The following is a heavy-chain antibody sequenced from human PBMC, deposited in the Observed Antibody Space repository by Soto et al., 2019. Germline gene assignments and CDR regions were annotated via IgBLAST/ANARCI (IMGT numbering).Heavy chain of an antibody. D-gene: IGHD3-22*01. J-gene: IGHJ4*02. Sequence: QVQLVQSGTEVKKPGSSVTVSCKASGGPYSKYSISWVRQAPGQGLEWMGRIIPIFDIPNYAQKFQGRVTITADKSASTVYMDLSSLRSEDTAVYYCARSPRVDDYESDGLDNWGQGTLVTVSS. CDR3: ARSPRVDDYESDGLDN. CDR1: GGPYSKYS. V-gene: IGHV1-69*02. CDR2: IIPIFDIP.